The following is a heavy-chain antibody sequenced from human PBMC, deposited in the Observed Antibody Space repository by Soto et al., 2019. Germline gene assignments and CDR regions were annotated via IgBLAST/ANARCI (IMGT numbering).Heavy chain of an antibody. Sequence: SETLSLTCTVSGGSISSYHWSWIRQTPGKGLEWIGYVHYSWGSNYNPSLKSRVAISLDTSKNQFSLKLSSVTAADTAVYYCARDGGIVGATSDYYYGMDVWGQGTTVTVSS. D-gene: IGHD1-26*01. CDR1: GGSISSYH. CDR3: ARDGGIVGATSDYYYGMDV. V-gene: IGHV4-59*12. J-gene: IGHJ6*02. CDR2: VHYSWGS.